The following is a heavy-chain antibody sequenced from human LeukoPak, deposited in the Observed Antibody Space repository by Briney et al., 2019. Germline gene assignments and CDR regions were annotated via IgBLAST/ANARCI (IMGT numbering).Heavy chain of an antibody. Sequence: GASVKVSCKASGYTFTSYGISWVRQAPGQGLEWMGWISAYNGNTNYAQKLQGRVTMTTDTSTSTAYTELRSLRSDDTAVYYCAREGRVLRFYGSWFDPWGQGTLVTVSS. V-gene: IGHV1-18*01. CDR2: ISAYNGNT. J-gene: IGHJ5*02. CDR3: AREGRVLRFYGSWFDP. D-gene: IGHD3-3*01. CDR1: GYTFTSYG.